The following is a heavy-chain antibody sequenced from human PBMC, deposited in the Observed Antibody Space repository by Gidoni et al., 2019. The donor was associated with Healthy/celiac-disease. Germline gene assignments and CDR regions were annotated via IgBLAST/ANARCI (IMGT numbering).Heavy chain of an antibody. D-gene: IGHD6-13*01. CDR3: ARQDSGYSSSWPSLGADQDGMDV. Sequence: QLQLQESGPGMVKPSETLSLTCTVSGGSISSSSYSWGWIRHPPGKGLEWIGSIYYSGSTYYTPSLNSRVTISVDTSKNQFSLKLSSVTAADTAVYYCARQDSGYSSSWPSLGADQDGMDVWGQGTTVTVSS. J-gene: IGHJ6*02. V-gene: IGHV4-39*01. CDR1: GGSISSSSYS. CDR2: IYYSGST.